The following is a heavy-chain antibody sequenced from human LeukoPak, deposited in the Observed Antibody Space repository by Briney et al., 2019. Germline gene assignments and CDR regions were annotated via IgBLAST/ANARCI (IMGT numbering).Heavy chain of an antibody. CDR2: IYYSGST. CDR3: ARQGERYYDFWSGANYYYGMDV. V-gene: IGHV4-34*01. Sequence: PSETLSLTCAVYGGSFSGYYWSWIRQPPGKGLEWIGSIYYSGSTYYNPSLKSRVTISVDTSKNQFSLKLSSVTAADTAVYYCARQGERYYDFWSGANYYYGMDVWGQGTTVTVSS. CDR1: GGSFSGYY. J-gene: IGHJ6*02. D-gene: IGHD3-3*01.